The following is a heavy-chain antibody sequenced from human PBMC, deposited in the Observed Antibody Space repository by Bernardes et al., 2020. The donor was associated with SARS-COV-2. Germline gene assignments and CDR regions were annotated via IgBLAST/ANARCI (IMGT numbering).Heavy chain of an antibody. CDR3: ARAPITMVRGIELNY. J-gene: IGHJ4*02. V-gene: IGHV3-64*02. CDR1: GFTFNTYA. Sequence: GSLRLSCVGSGFTFNTYAMYWVRQAPGKGLEYVSAISYNGGSAYYADSVKGRFTISRDNSQNTLFLQMRSLRVEDMAVYYCARAPITMVRGIELNYWGQGTLVTVSS. D-gene: IGHD3-10*01. CDR2: ISYNGGSA.